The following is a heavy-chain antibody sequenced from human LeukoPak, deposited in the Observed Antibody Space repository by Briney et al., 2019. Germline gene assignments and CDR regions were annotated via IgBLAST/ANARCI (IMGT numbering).Heavy chain of an antibody. D-gene: IGHD6-19*01. V-gene: IGHV3-33*01. CDR2: IWYDGSNK. J-gene: IGHJ4*02. CDR3: ASRVAEGSIIDY. Sequence: GGSLRLSCAASGFTFSSYGMHWVRQAPGKGLEWVAVIWYDGSNKYYADSVKGRFTISRDNSKNTLYLQMNSLRAEDTAAYYCASRVAEGSIIDYWGQGTLVTVSS. CDR1: GFTFSSYG.